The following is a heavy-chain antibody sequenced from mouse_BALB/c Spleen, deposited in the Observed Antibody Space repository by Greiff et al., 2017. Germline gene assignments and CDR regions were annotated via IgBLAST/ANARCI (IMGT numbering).Heavy chain of an antibody. CDR1: GFTFSDFY. V-gene: IGHV7-1*02. D-gene: IGHD1-1*02. Sequence: EVQRVESGGGLVQPGGSLRLSCATSGFTFSDFYMEWVRQPPGKRLEWIAASRNKANDYTTEYSASVKGRFIVSRDTSQSILYLQMNALRAEDTAIYYCARVWRWYFDVWGAGTTVTVSS. CDR2: SRNKANDYTT. J-gene: IGHJ1*01. CDR3: ARVWRWYFDV.